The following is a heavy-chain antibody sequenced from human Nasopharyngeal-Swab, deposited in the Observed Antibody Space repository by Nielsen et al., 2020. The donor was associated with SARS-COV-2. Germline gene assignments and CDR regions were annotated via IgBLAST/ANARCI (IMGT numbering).Heavy chain of an antibody. Sequence: WIRQPPGKGLEWIGEINHSGSTNNNPSLKSRVTISVDTSKNQFSLNLNSVTAADTAVYYCARGARITIFGVVSQLDVWGQGTTVTVSS. V-gene: IGHV4-34*01. CDR2: INHSGST. CDR3: ARGARITIFGVVSQLDV. D-gene: IGHD3-3*01. J-gene: IGHJ6*02.